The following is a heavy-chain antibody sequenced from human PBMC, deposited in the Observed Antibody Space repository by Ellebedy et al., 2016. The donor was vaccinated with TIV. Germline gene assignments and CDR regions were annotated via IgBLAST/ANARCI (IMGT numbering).Heavy chain of an antibody. CDR1: GFSFSGYW. J-gene: IGHJ4*02. Sequence: GESLKISXAASGFSFSGYWMHWVRQAPGKGLEWVANIKQDGSERYYVDSVKGRFTISRDNAKNSLYLQVNSLRAEDTAVYYCARRFDYWGQGTLVTVSS. V-gene: IGHV3-7*01. CDR2: IKQDGSER. CDR3: ARRFDY.